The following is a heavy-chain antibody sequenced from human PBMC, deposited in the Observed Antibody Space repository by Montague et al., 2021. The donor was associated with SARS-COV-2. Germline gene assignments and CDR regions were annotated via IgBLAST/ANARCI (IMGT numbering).Heavy chain of an antibody. CDR2: ICYSGST. CDR1: GDSISSTDHY. D-gene: IGHD1-1*01. CDR3: ARHLRVGNRWNGFEADY. J-gene: IGHJ4*02. Sequence: SETLSLTCTVSGDSISSTDHYWAWMRQPPGKGLEWIASICYSGSTYYNPSLKSRVTISVDTSKNLFSLQLNSVTPAATSVYYCARHLRVGNRWNGFEADYWGRGALVSVSS. V-gene: IGHV4-39*01.